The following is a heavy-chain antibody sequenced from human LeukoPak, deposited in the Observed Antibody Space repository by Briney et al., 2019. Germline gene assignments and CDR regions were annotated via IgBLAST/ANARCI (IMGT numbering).Heavy chain of an antibody. Sequence: SVKVSCKASGGTFSSYAISWVRQAPGQGLEWMGGIIPIFGTANYAQKFQGRVTITADESTSTAYMELSSLRSDDTAVYYCARDLYYYGSGSYEVYYYGMDVWGQGTTVTVSS. J-gene: IGHJ6*02. D-gene: IGHD3-10*01. CDR2: IIPIFGTA. CDR3: ARDLYYYGSGSYEVYYYGMDV. CDR1: GGTFSSYA. V-gene: IGHV1-69*13.